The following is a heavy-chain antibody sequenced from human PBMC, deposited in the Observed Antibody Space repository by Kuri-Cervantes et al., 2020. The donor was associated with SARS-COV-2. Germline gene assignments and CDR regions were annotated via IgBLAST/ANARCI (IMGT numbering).Heavy chain of an antibody. CDR2: IYTSGST. Sequence: SETLSLTCTVSGGSISSYYWSWIRQPAGKGLEWIGRIYTSGSTNYNSSLKSRVTMSVDTSKNQFSLKLSSVTAADTAVYYCARRGSSGWSRAFDIWGQGTMVTVSS. D-gene: IGHD6-19*01. J-gene: IGHJ3*02. CDR3: ARRGSSGWSRAFDI. V-gene: IGHV4-4*07. CDR1: GGSISSYY.